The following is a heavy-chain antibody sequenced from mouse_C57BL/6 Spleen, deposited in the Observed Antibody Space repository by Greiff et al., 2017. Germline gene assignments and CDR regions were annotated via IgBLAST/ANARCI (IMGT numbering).Heavy chain of an antibody. D-gene: IGHD2-3*01. CDR1: GYTFTSYW. CDR3: ARGRLLNFDY. V-gene: IGHV1-50*01. Sequence: QVQLQQPGAELVKPGASVKLSCKASGYTFTSYWMQWVKQRPGQGLEWIGEIDPSDSYTNYNQKFKGKATLTVDTSSSPAYMQLSSLTSEDSAVYYCARGRLLNFDYWGQGTTLTVSS. CDR2: IDPSDSYT. J-gene: IGHJ2*01.